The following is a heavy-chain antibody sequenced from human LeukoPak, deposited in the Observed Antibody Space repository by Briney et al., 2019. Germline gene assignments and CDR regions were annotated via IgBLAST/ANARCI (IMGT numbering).Heavy chain of an antibody. Sequence: GGSLRLSCAASGFTFSSYAMSWVRQAPGKGLEWVSAISGSGGSTYYADSVKGRFTISRDNSKNTLYLQMNSPRAEDTAVYYCAKDGAMVEYYFDYWGQGTLVTVSS. J-gene: IGHJ4*02. CDR1: GFTFSSYA. D-gene: IGHD5-18*01. CDR2: ISGSGGST. V-gene: IGHV3-23*01. CDR3: AKDGAMVEYYFDY.